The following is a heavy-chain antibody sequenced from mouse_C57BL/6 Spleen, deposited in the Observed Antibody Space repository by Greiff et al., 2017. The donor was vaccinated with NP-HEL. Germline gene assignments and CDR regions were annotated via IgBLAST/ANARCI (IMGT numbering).Heavy chain of an antibody. CDR1: GYSFTSYY. D-gene: IGHD3-2*02. Sequence: VQLQQSGPELVKPGASVKISCKASGYSFTSYYIHWVKQRPGQGLEWIGWIYPGSGNTKYNEKFKGKATLTAETSSSTAYMQLSSLTSEDSAVYYCARDSSGSFDYWGQGTTLTVSS. CDR2: IYPGSGNT. CDR3: ARDSSGSFDY. J-gene: IGHJ2*01. V-gene: IGHV1-66*01.